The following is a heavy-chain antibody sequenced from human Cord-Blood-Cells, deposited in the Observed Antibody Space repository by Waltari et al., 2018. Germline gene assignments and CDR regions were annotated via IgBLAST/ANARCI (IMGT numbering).Heavy chain of an antibody. CDR2: INHSGST. V-gene: IGHV4-34*01. J-gene: IGHJ3*02. CDR1: GGSFSGYS. CDR3: AMTVTTTDAFDI. Sequence: QVQLQQWGAGLLQPSETLSLTCAVYGGSFSGYSWRWIRQPPGTGLEWIGEINHSGSTNYNPSLKSRVTISVDTSKNQFSLKLSSVTAADTAVYYCAMTVTTTDAFDIWGQGTMVTVSS. D-gene: IGHD4-17*01.